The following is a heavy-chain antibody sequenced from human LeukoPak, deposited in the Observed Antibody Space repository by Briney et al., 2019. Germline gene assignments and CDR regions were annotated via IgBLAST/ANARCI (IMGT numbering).Heavy chain of an antibody. V-gene: IGHV3-21*01. D-gene: IGHD3-10*01. J-gene: IGHJ4*02. Sequence: CAXXGXXXXSYSMNWVRQAPGKGLEWVSSISSSSSYIYYADSVKGRFTISRDNAKNSLYLQMNSLRAEDTAVYYCARDVLVWFGELLPIFDYWGQGTLVTVSS. CDR3: ARDVLVWFGELLPIFDY. CDR2: ISSSSSYI. CDR1: GXXXXSYS.